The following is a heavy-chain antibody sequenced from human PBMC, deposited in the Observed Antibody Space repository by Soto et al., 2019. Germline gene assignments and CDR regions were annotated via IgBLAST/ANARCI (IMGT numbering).Heavy chain of an antibody. J-gene: IGHJ6*02. CDR1: GFTFSTYS. D-gene: IGHD6-19*01. CDR3: AREYSSGWYNYYGMDV. CDR2: ISSRSSTM. V-gene: IGHV3-48*02. Sequence: GGSLRLSCAASGFTFSTYSMNWVRQAPGKGLDWISYISSRSSTMYYADSVKGRFTISRDNAKNSLYLQLNSLRDEDTAVYYCAREYSSGWYNYYGMDVWGQGTTVTVSS.